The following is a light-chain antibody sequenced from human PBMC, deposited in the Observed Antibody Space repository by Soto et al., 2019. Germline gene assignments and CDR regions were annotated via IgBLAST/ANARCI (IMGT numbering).Light chain of an antibody. V-gene: IGKV4-1*01. CDR3: QQYYITPRT. CDR1: QSVLYSSSNKNY. CDR2: WAS. Sequence: DIVMTQSPDSLAVSLGERATINCKSSQSVLYSSSNKNYLAWYQQKPGQPPKLLIYWASTRESGVPDRFSGSGSGTDFTLTISSLQAEDVAVYYCQQYYITPRTFGQGTKVDIK. J-gene: IGKJ1*01.